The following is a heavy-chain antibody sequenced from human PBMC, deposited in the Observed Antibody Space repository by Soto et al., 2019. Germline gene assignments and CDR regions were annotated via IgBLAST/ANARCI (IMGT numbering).Heavy chain of an antibody. CDR3: ARIKQLRPGGTVYGMDV. J-gene: IGHJ6*02. D-gene: IGHD6-13*01. CDR1: GGSISSGGYY. V-gene: IGHV4-31*03. Sequence: QVQLQESGPGLVKPSQTLSLTCTVSGGSISSGGYYWSWIRQHPGKGLEWIGYIYYSGTTYYNPSLKSRVTISVDTSKNQFSLKLSSVTAADTAVYYCARIKQLRPGGTVYGMDVWGQGTTVTVSS. CDR2: IYYSGTT.